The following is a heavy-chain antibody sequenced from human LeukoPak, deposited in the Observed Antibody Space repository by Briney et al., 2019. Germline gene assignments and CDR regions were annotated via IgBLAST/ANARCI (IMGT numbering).Heavy chain of an antibody. Sequence: GGSLRLSCATSGFTFSSYAMSWVRQAPGKGLEWVSAVSGSGGSTYYADSVKGRFTISRDNSKNTLYLQMNSLRAEDTAVYYCARTLVVGASQFDYWGQGTLVTVSS. J-gene: IGHJ4*02. V-gene: IGHV3-23*01. CDR3: ARTLVVGASQFDY. D-gene: IGHD1-26*01. CDR1: GFTFSSYA. CDR2: VSGSGGST.